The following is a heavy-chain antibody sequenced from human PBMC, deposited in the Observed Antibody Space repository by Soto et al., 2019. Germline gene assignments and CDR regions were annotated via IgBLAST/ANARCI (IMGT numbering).Heavy chain of an antibody. D-gene: IGHD2-2*01. Sequence: KPGGSLRLSCTVSGFAFNNYGINWVRQAPGKGLEWVSSISKSDYTYYSDSVKGRFAISRDNAKSSVSLQMNTLRVGDTAVYYCAREDSIIIPAVSDFWGQGTLVTVSS. J-gene: IGHJ4*02. CDR1: GFAFNNYG. CDR2: ISKSDYT. V-gene: IGHV3-21*01. CDR3: AREDSIIIPAVSDF.